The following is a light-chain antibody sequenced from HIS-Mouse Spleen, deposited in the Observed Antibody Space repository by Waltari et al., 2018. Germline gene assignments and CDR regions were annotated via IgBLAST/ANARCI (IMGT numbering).Light chain of an antibody. V-gene: IGLV3-21*03. CDR2: DDS. Sequence: SYVLTHPPPVSVAPGKTARITWGGNNIGSKSVHWYQKKPGQAPVLVVYDDSGRPSGIPERFSGSNSGNTATLTISRVEAGDEADYYCQVWDSSSDHVVFGGGTKLTVL. CDR1: NIGSKS. CDR3: QVWDSSSDHVV. J-gene: IGLJ2*01.